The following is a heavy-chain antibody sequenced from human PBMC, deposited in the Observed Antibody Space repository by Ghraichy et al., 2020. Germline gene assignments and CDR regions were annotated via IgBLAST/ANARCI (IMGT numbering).Heavy chain of an antibody. V-gene: IGHV1-2*02. CDR3: ARKFFYDFWSGYYD. J-gene: IGHJ4*02. CDR2: INPKNGDT. Sequence: ASVQVSCKASGYTFSDYYMHWVRQAPGQGLEWMGWINPKNGDTRYTQRFQGRVTMTRDTSVSAAYMELSSLRSDDTAIYYCARKFFYDFWSGYYDWGQGTLVTVPT. D-gene: IGHD3-3*01. CDR1: GYTFSDYY.